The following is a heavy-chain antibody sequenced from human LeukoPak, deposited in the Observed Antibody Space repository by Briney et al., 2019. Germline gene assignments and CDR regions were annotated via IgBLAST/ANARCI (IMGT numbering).Heavy chain of an antibody. CDR1: GVSISSYY. V-gene: IGHV4-59*08. Sequence: SETLSLTCTVSGVSISSYYWSWIRQPPGKGLEWIGYIYYSGSTNYNPSLKSRVTISVDTSKNQFSLKLSSVTAADTAVYYCATTARHCSDYWGQGTLVTVSS. CDR3: ATTARHCSDY. J-gene: IGHJ4*02. CDR2: IYYSGST. D-gene: IGHD6-6*01.